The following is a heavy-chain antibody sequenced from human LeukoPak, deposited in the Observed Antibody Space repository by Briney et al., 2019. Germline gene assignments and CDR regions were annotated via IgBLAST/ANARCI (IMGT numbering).Heavy chain of an antibody. Sequence: GSLRLSCAASGFTFSSAAMSWIRQPPGKGLEWIGEINHSGSTNYNPSLKSRVTISVDTSKNQFSLKLSSVTAADTAVYYCARGRDGYRGSLHFDYWGQGTLVTVSS. CDR3: ARGRDGYRGSLHFDY. J-gene: IGHJ4*02. CDR2: INHSGST. CDR1: GFTFSSAA. V-gene: IGHV4-34*01. D-gene: IGHD5-24*01.